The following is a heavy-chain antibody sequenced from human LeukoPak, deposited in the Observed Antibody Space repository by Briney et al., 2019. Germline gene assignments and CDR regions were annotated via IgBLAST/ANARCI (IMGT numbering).Heavy chain of an antibody. D-gene: IGHD3-3*01. V-gene: IGHV3-74*01. CDR3: ASEWFYDAFDI. J-gene: IGHJ3*02. Sequence: GGSLRLSCAASGFTFSSYWMHWVRQAPGKGLVWVSRINSDGSSTSYADSVKGRFTISRDNAKNTLYLQMNILRAENTAVYYCASEWFYDAFDIWGQGTMVTVSS. CDR1: GFTFSSYW. CDR2: INSDGSST.